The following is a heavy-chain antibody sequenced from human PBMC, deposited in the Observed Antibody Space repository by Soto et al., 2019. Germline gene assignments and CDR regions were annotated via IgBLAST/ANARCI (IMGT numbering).Heavy chain of an antibody. Sequence: ASVKVSCKAPGYTFIDYYMHWVRQAPGQGFEWMGRISPRSGGTNYAQKFQGRVTMTWDTSLNTAYMELSSLISEDTAVYYCARPPGYISDWYYFDLWGQGTLVTVSS. V-gene: IGHV1-2*02. D-gene: IGHD3-9*01. J-gene: IGHJ4*02. CDR3: ARPPGYISDWYYFDL. CDR2: ISPRSGGT. CDR1: GYTFIDYY.